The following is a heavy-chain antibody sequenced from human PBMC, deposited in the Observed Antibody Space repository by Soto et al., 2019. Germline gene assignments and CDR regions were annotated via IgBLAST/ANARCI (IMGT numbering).Heavy chain of an antibody. CDR3: ARDLDRVRGTGVGDY. CDR2: ISAYNGNT. CDR1: GYTLTSYG. J-gene: IGHJ4*02. V-gene: IGHV1-18*01. Sequence: QVQLVQSGAEVKKPGASVKVSCKASGYTLTSYGISWVRQAPGQGLEWMGWISAYNGNTNYAQKLQGRVTMTTDTSTSTAYMELRRLRSDDTAVYYCARDLDRVRGTGVGDYWGQGTLVTVSS. D-gene: IGHD3-10*01.